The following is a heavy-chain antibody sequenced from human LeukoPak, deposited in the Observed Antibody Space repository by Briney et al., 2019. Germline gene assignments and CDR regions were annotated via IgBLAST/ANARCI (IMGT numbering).Heavy chain of an antibody. CDR1: GDSISSYG. V-gene: IGHV4-59*08. J-gene: IGHJ4*02. CDR2: ISYSGST. CDR3: ARHGHHGDHDY. Sequence: SETLSLTCTVSGDSISSYGWNWIRQPPGQGLELIAYISYSGSTNYNPSLKSRVTISVDTSKNQFSLKLTPVTAADTALYYCARHGHHGDHDYWGPGTLVTVSS. D-gene: IGHD2-21*02.